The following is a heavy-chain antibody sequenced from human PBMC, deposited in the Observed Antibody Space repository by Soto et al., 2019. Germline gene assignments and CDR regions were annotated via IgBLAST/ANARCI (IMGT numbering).Heavy chain of an antibody. D-gene: IGHD4-17*01. Sequence: SETLSLTCTVSGGSISSGGYYWSWIRQHPGKCLEWIGYIYYSGSTYYNPSLKSRVTISVDTSKNQFSLKLSSVTAADTAVYYCARVGGTTVTTWYFDLWGRGTLVTVSS. CDR2: IYYSGST. V-gene: IGHV4-31*03. J-gene: IGHJ2*01. CDR1: GGSISSGGYY. CDR3: ARVGGTTVTTWYFDL.